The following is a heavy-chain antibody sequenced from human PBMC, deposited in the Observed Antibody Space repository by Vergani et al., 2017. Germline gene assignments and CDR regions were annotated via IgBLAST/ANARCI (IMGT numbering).Heavy chain of an antibody. CDR1: GGSLNTYY. J-gene: IGHJ6*02. D-gene: IGHD3-9*01. V-gene: IGHV4-59*13. Sequence: QVQLEESGPGLVKPSETLSLTCPVSGGSLNTYYWSWIRQSPGKGLEWIGYIYSTGSTNYNPSLNSRVTMSVDTSKNQFSLKLRSVTAADTAVYFCARVMYRDXASTGYRLEGMDIWGQGTTVTISS. CDR2: IYSTGST. CDR3: ARVMYRDXASTGYRLEGMDI.